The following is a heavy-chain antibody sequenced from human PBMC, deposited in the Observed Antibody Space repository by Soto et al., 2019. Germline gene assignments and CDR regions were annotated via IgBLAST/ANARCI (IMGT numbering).Heavy chain of an antibody. J-gene: IGHJ6*02. D-gene: IGHD6-6*01. CDR3: ASQSLSIAARRYYYGMDV. V-gene: IGHV3-NL1*01. CDR2: IYSGGST. Sequence: QVQLVESGGGVVQPGRSLRLSCAASGFTFSSYGMHWVRQAPGKGLEWVAVIYSGGSTYYADSVKGRFTISRDNSKNTLYLQMNSLRAEDTAVYYCASQSLSIAARRYYYGMDVWGQGTTVTVSS. CDR1: GFTFSSYG.